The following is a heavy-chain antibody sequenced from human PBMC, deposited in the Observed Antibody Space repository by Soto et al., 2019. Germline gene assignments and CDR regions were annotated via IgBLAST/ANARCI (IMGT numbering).Heavy chain of an antibody. D-gene: IGHD1-1*01. Sequence: QVHLVQCGAEVKKPGASVKVSCRASGYTFTSCGITWVRQAPGQGLEWMGWISAHNGNTDYAQKLQGRVIVTRDTSTSTAYMELRSPISDDTAVYYCARGRYGDYWGQGALVTVSS. V-gene: IGHV1-18*01. CDR1: GYTFTSCG. CDR3: ARGRYGDY. J-gene: IGHJ4*02. CDR2: ISAHNGNT.